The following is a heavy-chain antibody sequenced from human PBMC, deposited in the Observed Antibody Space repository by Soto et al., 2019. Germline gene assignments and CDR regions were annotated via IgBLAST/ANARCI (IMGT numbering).Heavy chain of an antibody. Sequence: PEDSLKLSCAASGITFRNFAMIWVRPATGKGLEWVSSVRGLGGVTYYADSVKGRFTISRDNFKNTLFLQMNSLRAEDTAVYYFAKDFTGRLGFVPWGQGTLVIVSS. CDR3: AKDFTGRLGFVP. J-gene: IGHJ5*02. CDR2: VRGLGGVT. CDR1: GITFRNFA. V-gene: IGHV3-23*01.